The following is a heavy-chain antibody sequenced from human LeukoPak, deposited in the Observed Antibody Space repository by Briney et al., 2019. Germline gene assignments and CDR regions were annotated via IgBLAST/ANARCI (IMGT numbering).Heavy chain of an antibody. CDR1: GGSFSGYY. CDR3: ARGSAAAGPFDY. Sequence: PSETLSLTCAVSGGSFSGYYWSWIRQPPGKGLEWIGEINHTGSTNYNPSLKSRVTISVDTSKNQFSLKLSSVTAADTAVYYCARGSAAAGPFDYWGQGTLVTVSS. V-gene: IGHV4-34*01. D-gene: IGHD6-13*01. CDR2: INHTGST. J-gene: IGHJ4*02.